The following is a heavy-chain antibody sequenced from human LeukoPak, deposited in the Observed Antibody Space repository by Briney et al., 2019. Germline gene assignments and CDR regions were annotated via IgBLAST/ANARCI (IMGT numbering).Heavy chain of an antibody. CDR2: ISAYNGNT. V-gene: IGHV1-18*01. CDR3: AVGKITMVRGVIITTLDY. CDR1: GYTFTSYG. J-gene: IGHJ4*02. Sequence: ASVKVSCKASGYTFTSYGISWVRQAPGQGLEGMGWISAYNGNTNYAQKLQGRVTMTTDTSTSTAYMELRSLRSDDTAVYYCAVGKITMVRGVIITTLDYWGQGTLVTVSS. D-gene: IGHD3-10*01.